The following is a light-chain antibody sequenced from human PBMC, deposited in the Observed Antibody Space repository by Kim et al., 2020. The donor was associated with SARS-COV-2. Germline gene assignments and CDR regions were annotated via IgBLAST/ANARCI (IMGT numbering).Light chain of an antibody. CDR1: HDINNH. J-gene: IGKJ1*01. CDR3: QKYNSASWT. V-gene: IGKV1-27*01. CDR2: AAS. Sequence: DFQMTQSPLSLSASVGDGITITCRASHDINNHLAWYQQKPGKAPRLLIYAASALQSGVPARFSGSRSGTDFTLTISSLQPEDVATYYCQKYNSASWTFGQGTKVDIK.